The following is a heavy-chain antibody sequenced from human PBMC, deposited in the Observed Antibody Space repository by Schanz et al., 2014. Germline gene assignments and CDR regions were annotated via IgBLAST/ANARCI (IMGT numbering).Heavy chain of an antibody. D-gene: IGHD3-3*01. V-gene: IGHV4-59*01. CDR2: VYNNGRT. CDR1: GASMDNYY. CDR3: ARVVGGAEWLLYDDYYYNXDV. J-gene: IGHJ6*02. Sequence: QVQLQESGPGLVRPSETLSLTCTVSGASMDNYYWSWIRQPPGKGLEWIGYVYNNGRTYYNPSLKSRVAISVDTSKNQFSLKLTSMTAADTAVYYCARVVGGAEWLLYDDYYYNXDVWGQGTTXTVSS.